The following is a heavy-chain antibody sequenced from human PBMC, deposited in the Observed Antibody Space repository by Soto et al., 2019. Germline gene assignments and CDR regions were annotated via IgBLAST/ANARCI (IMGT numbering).Heavy chain of an antibody. CDR1: SGSISSSNW. CDR2: IYHSGST. D-gene: IGHD2-2*01. CDR3: ARLGCSSTSCYAGGDAFDI. Sequence: QVQLQESGPGLVKPSGTLSLTCAVSSGSISSSNWWRWVRQPPGKGLEWIGEIYHSGSTNYNPSLKSRVTISVDKSKNQFSLKLSSVTAADTAVYYCARLGCSSTSCYAGGDAFDIWGQGTMVTVSS. V-gene: IGHV4-4*02. J-gene: IGHJ3*02.